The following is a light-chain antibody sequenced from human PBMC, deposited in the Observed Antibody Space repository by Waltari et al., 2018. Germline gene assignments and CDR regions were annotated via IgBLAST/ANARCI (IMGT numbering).Light chain of an antibody. CDR2: RAS. Sequence: DIQLTQSPSSLSASVGHKVAITCQASQNINNWLAWYQQISGKAPRPLIYRASSLESGVPSRFSGSGSGTDFTLTITSLQPEDFATYYCQQYNNAPLTFGGGTKVEIQ. CDR3: QQYNNAPLT. J-gene: IGKJ4*01. V-gene: IGKV1D-16*01. CDR1: QNINNW.